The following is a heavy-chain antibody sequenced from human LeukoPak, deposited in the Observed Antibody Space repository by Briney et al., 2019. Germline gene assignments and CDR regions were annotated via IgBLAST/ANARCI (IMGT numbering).Heavy chain of an antibody. CDR1: GGSISSSSYY. V-gene: IGHV4-39*07. D-gene: IGHD3-22*01. CDR3: ARDPIGTYDSSGYGFDDAFDI. Sequence: SETLPLTCTVSGGSISSSSYYWGWIRQPPGKGLEWIGSIYYSGSTYYNPSLKSRVTISVDTSKNQFSLKLSSVTAADTAVYYCARDPIGTYDSSGYGFDDAFDIWGQGTMVTVSS. CDR2: IYYSGST. J-gene: IGHJ3*02.